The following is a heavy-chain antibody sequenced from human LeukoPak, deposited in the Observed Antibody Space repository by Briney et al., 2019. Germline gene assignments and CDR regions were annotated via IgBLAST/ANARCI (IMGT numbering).Heavy chain of an antibody. D-gene: IGHD2/OR15-2a*01. CDR2: ISSSGSTI. CDR1: GFTFSDYY. J-gene: IGHJ6*02. CDR3: ARSNPLSYYYYYDMDV. V-gene: IGHV3-11*01. Sequence: GGSLRLSCAASGFTFSDYYMSWIRQAPGKGLEWVSYISSSGSTIYYADSVKGRFTISRDDAKNSLYLQMNSLRAEDTAVYYCARSNPLSYYYYYDMDVWGQGTTVTVSS.